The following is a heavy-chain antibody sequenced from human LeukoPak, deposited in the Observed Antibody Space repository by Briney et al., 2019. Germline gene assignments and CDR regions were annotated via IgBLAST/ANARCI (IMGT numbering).Heavy chain of an antibody. CDR3: ARDFTYGAIDAFDI. CDR2: IIPIFGTA. V-gene: IGHV1-69*05. J-gene: IGHJ3*02. D-gene: IGHD2-2*02. Sequence: SVKVSCKASGGTFSSYAISWVRQAPGQGLEWMGGIIPIFGTANYAQKFQGRVTITTDESTSTAYMELSSLRSEDTAVYYCARDFTYGAIDAFDIWGQGTMVTVSS. CDR1: GGTFSSYA.